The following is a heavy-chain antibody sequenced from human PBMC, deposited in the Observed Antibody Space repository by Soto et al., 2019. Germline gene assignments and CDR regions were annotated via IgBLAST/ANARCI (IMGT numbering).Heavy chain of an antibody. Sequence: GGSLRLSCAASGFTFSSYSMNWVRQAPGKGLEWVSSISSSSYIYYADSVKGRFTISRDNAKNSLYLQMNSLRAEDTAVYYCARDRGIAAAGQHYYYYYGMDVWGQGTTVTVSS. V-gene: IGHV3-21*01. CDR1: GFTFSSYS. CDR3: ARDRGIAAAGQHYYYYYGMDV. J-gene: IGHJ6*02. D-gene: IGHD6-13*01. CDR2: ISSSSYI.